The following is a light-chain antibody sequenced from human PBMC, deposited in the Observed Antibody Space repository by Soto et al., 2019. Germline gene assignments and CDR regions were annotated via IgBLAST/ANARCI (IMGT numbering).Light chain of an antibody. J-gene: IGKJ5*01. CDR3: QQHLGRHT. CDR1: QSVSGY. V-gene: IGKV3-11*01. Sequence: DIVLTQSPVTLSLYQGERATLSCRASQSVSGYLVWYQQKPGQAPRLLIYDASTRAAGIPARFIGSGSGTDFTLTISSLEPEDSAVYYCQQHLGRHTFGQGTRLEIK. CDR2: DAS.